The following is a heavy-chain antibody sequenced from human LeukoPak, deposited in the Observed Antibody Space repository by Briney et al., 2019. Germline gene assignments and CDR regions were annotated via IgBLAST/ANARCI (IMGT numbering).Heavy chain of an antibody. V-gene: IGHV1-24*01. CDR3: ATDRGAVLIAVVQFYGMDV. J-gene: IGHJ6*02. CDR2: VDPEDGET. Sequence: ASVKVSCKVSGYTLSELSIHWVRQAPGKGLEWMGGVDPEDGETIYGQKFQGRVTMTEDTSTDTAYLELTSLISEDTAVYYCATDRGAVLIAVVQFYGMDVWGQGTTVIVSS. CDR1: GYTLSELS. D-gene: IGHD6-19*01.